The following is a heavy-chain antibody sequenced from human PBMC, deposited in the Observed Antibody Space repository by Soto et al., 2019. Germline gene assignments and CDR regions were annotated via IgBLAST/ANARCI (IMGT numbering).Heavy chain of an antibody. V-gene: IGHV1-2*04. Sequence: GASVKVSCKASGYTFTGYYMHWVRQAPGQGLEWMGWINPNSGGTNYAQKFQGWVTMTRDTSISTAYMEPSRLRSDDTAVYYCAMIKVRAELGDYYYGMDVWGQGTTVTVSS. CDR1: GYTFTGYY. D-gene: IGHD1-7*01. CDR3: AMIKVRAELGDYYYGMDV. J-gene: IGHJ6*02. CDR2: INPNSGGT.